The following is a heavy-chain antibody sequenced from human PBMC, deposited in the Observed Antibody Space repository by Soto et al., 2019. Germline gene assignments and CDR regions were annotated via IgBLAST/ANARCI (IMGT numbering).Heavy chain of an antibody. J-gene: IGHJ6*02. V-gene: IGHV3-23*01. CDR2: LSGSGGST. CDR1: GFTFSSYA. D-gene: IGHD1-1*01. Sequence: EVQLLEAGGGLVQPGGAQRLSCAASGFTFSSYAMTWVRQAPGKGLEWVSTLSGSGGSTYYAASVKGRFTISIDNSKATLYLEMNSLRGEDTAVYFCAKQQGPGTPYYYALDVWGQGTAVTVCS. CDR3: AKQQGPGTPYYYALDV.